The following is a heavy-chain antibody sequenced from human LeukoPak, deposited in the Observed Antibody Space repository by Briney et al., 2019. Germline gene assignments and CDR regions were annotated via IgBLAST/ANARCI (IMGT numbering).Heavy chain of an antibody. Sequence: ASVKVSCKASGYTFTSYGISWARQPPGQGLEWMGWVNVYNGDTNYAQKFQGRVTMTTDTSTSTAYMDLRSLRSDDTAVYYCARVGGYYFPSDYWGQGTLVTVSS. CDR1: GYTFTSYG. CDR3: ARVGGYYFPSDY. J-gene: IGHJ4*02. V-gene: IGHV1-18*01. CDR2: VNVYNGDT. D-gene: IGHD2-15*01.